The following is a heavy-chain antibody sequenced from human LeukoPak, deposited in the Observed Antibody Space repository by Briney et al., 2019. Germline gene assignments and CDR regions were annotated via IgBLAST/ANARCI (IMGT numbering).Heavy chain of an antibody. CDR3: AKGKKEAGAWLFDY. Sequence: PGGSLRLSCAASGFTFDDYAMHWVRQAPGKGLEWVSGISWNSGSIGYADSVKGRFTISRDNAKNSLYLQMNSLRAEDTAFYYCAKGKKEAGAWLFDYWGQGTLVTVSS. CDR1: GFTFDDYA. D-gene: IGHD4/OR15-4a*01. J-gene: IGHJ4*02. CDR2: ISWNSGSI. V-gene: IGHV3-9*01.